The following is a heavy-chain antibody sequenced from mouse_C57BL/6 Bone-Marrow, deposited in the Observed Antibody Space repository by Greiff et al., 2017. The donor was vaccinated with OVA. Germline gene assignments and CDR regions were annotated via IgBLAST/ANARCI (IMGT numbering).Heavy chain of an antibody. J-gene: IGHJ3*01. CDR2: ISDGGSYT. V-gene: IGHV5-4*01. D-gene: IGHD3-2*02. CDR1: GFTFSSYA. CDR3: ARDLTAQATSLAY. Sequence: EVKLMESGGGLVKPGGSLKLSCAASGFTFSSYAMSWVRQTPDKRLEWVATISDGGSYTYYPDNVKGRFTISRDNAKNNLYLQMSHLKSEDTAMYYCARDLTAQATSLAYWGQGTLVTVSA.